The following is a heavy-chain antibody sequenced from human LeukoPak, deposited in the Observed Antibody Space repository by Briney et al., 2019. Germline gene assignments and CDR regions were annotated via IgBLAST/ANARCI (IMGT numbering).Heavy chain of an antibody. V-gene: IGHV1-2*06. CDR3: TRGGDILLDNP. J-gene: IGHJ5*02. CDR1: GYTFTDSY. CDR2: INPNSGGT. D-gene: IGHD2-8*01. Sequence: VASVKVSCTASGYTFTDSYMHWVRQAPGQGLEWMGRINPNSGGTNYAQKFQGRVTMTRDTSISTAYMELSRLRSDDTAVYYCTRGGDILLDNPWGQGTLVTVSS.